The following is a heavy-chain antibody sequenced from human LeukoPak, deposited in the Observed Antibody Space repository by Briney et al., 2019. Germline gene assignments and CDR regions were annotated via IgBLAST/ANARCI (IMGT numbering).Heavy chain of an antibody. CDR3: ASLRGRYVSEY. CDR2: MNPNSGNT. D-gene: IGHD2-2*01. Sequence: ASVKVSCKASGYTFTGYYMHWVRQAPGQGLEWMGWMNPNSGNTGYAQKFQGRVTITADKSTSTAYMELSSLRSEDTAVYYCASLRGRYVSEYWGQGTLVTVSS. V-gene: IGHV1-8*03. CDR1: GYTFTGYY. J-gene: IGHJ4*02.